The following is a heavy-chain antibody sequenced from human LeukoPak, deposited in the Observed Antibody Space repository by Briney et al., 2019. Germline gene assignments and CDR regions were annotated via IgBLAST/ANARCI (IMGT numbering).Heavy chain of an antibody. CDR1: GYTLTELS. CDR2: FDPEDGET. V-gene: IGHV1-24*01. CDR3: AADSYGSDYYYYGMDV. D-gene: IGHD5-18*01. Sequence: GASVKVSCKVSGYTLTELSMHWVRQAPGKGLEWMGGFDPEDGETIYAQKFQGRVTMTEDTSTDTAYMELSSLRSEDTAVYYCAADSYGSDYYYYGMDVWGLGTTVTVSS. J-gene: IGHJ6*02.